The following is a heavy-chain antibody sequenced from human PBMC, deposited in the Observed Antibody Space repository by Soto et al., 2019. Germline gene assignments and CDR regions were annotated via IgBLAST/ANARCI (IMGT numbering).Heavy chain of an antibody. CDR1: GYTFTSYS. CDR3: AGGYSYGPRSYYYGMDV. CDR2: INPSGGST. J-gene: IGHJ6*02. D-gene: IGHD5-18*01. V-gene: IGHV1-46*01. Sequence: ASVKVSCKASGYTFTSYSMHWVRQAPGQGLEWMGIINPSGGSTSYAQKFQGRVTMTRDTSTSTVYMELSSLRSEDTAVYYCAGGYSYGPRSYYYGMDVWGQGTTVTVSS.